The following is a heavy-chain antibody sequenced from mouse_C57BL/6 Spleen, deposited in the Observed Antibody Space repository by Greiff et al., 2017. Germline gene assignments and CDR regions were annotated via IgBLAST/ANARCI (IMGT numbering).Heavy chain of an antibody. CDR2: INPNNGGT. CDR1: GYTFTDYN. V-gene: IGHV1-22*01. J-gene: IGHJ2*01. Sequence: EVKLQESGPELVKPGASVKMSCKASGYTFTDYNMHWVKQSHGKSLEWIGYINPNNGGTSYNQKFKGKATLTVNKSSSTAYMELRSLTSEDSAVYYCQLTGTYPFDYGGQGITLTVSS. CDR3: QLTGTYPFDY. D-gene: IGHD4-1*01.